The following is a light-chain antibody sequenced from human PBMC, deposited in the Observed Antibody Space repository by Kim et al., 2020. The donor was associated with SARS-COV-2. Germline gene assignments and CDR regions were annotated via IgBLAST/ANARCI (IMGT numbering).Light chain of an antibody. Sequence: EIVLTQSPGTLSLSPGERATLSCRASQSVDSNYLAWFQQQPGQPPRLLIYVATSRATVLPDRFSGSGSETSFTLTISRLAPEDFAVYYCQQYSSSPSTSGEGTKREI. CDR2: VAT. CDR3: QQYSSSPST. J-gene: IGKJ2*01. CDR1: QSVDSNY. V-gene: IGKV3-20*01.